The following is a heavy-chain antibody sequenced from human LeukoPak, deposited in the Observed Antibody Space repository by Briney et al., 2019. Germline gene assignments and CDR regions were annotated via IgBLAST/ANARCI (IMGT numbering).Heavy chain of an antibody. D-gene: IGHD5-12*01. CDR2: ISSSSTTI. Sequence: GGSLRLSCAASGFTLSIYNMKWVRQAPGKGLEWVSYISSSSTTIYYADSVKGRFAISRDNAKNSLYLQMNSLRDEDTAVYYCARSRGSDYWGQGTLVTVSS. CDR3: ARSRGSDY. CDR1: GFTLSIYN. J-gene: IGHJ4*02. V-gene: IGHV3-48*02.